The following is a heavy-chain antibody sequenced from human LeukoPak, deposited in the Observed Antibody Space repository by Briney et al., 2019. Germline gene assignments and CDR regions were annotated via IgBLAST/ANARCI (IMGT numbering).Heavy chain of an antibody. CDR2: IRTNGDTA. J-gene: IGHJ4*02. D-gene: IGHD1-1*01. CDR3: AKGQELDDGVFDS. CDR1: GFTFSSLA. V-gene: IGHV3-23*01. Sequence: GGSLRLSCAASGFTFSSLAMTWVRQAPGKGLEWVSTIRTNGDTAYNTDSVKGRFTISRDNSKNTLYLQMNSLRVEDTAIYYCAKGQELDDGVFDSWGQGTLVTVSS.